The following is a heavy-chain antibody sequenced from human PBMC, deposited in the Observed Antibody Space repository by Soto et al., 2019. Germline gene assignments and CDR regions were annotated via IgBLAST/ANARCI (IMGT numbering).Heavy chain of an antibody. CDR3: VRHGDSHWSFQY. J-gene: IGHJ4*02. CDR1: GDSISSYY. CDR2: IYYSGDT. Sequence: QVQLQESGPGLVKPSETLSLTCSVSGDSISSYYWGWIRQPPGKGLEWIGYIYYSGDTNYNPSLKSRVTMSLDTSNNQFSLELKSVTAADTAVYYCVRHGDSHWSFQYWGQGTLVTVSS. V-gene: IGHV4-59*08. D-gene: IGHD4-17*01.